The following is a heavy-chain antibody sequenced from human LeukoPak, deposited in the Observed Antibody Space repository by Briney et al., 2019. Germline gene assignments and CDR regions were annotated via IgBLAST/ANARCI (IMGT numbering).Heavy chain of an antibody. J-gene: IGHJ4*02. V-gene: IGHV1-46*01. CDR1: GYTFTGYY. CDR3: ARAFTMIVVVPDY. CDR2: INPSGGST. Sequence: ASVKVSCKASGYTFTGYYMHWVRQAPGQGLELMGIINPSGGSTSYAQKFQGRVTMTRDTSTSTVYMELSSLRSEDTAVYYCARAFTMIVVVPDYWGQGTLVTVSS. D-gene: IGHD3-22*01.